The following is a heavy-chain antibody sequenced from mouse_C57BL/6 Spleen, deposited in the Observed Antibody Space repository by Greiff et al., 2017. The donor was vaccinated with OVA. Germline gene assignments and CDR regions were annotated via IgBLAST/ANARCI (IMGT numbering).Heavy chain of an antibody. CDR3: ARAGGSHSFDY. J-gene: IGHJ2*01. CDR2: ISYDGSN. D-gene: IGHD1-1*01. V-gene: IGHV3-6*01. CDR1: GYSITSGYY. Sequence: ESGPGLVKPSQSLSLTCSVTGYSITSGYYWNWIRQFPGNKLEWMGYISYDGSNNYNPSLKNRISITRDTSKNQFFLKLNSVTTEDTATYYCARAGGSHSFDYWGQGTTLTVSS.